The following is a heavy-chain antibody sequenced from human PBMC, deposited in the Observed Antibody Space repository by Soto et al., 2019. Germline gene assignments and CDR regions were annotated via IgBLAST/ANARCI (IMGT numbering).Heavy chain of an antibody. CDR3: ARDLAPSTIEARYFDL. D-gene: IGHD6-6*01. Sequence: PGGSLRLSCAASGFAFYSYSMNWVRQAPGKGPEWVSSISTGSSYLYYAASVKGRFTISRDNSDYSLFLQMSSLRVEDTAVYYCARDLAPSTIEARYFDLWGQGTLVTVSS. CDR1: GFAFYSYS. J-gene: IGHJ4*02. CDR2: ISTGSSYL. V-gene: IGHV3-21*01.